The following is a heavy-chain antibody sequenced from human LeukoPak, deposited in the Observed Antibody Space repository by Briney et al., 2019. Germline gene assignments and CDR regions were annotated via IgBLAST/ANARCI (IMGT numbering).Heavy chain of an antibody. J-gene: IGHJ4*02. CDR3: ASVLAAAGRTY. Sequence: GASVKVSCKASGGTFSSYAISRVRQAPGQGLEWMGRIIPIFGTANYAQKFQGRVTITTDESTSTAYMELSSLRSEDTAVYYCASVLAAAGRTYWGQGTLVTVSS. CDR1: GGTFSSYA. D-gene: IGHD6-13*01. CDR2: IIPIFGTA. V-gene: IGHV1-69*05.